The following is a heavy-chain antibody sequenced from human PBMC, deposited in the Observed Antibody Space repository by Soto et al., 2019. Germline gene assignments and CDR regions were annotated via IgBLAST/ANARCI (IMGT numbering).Heavy chain of an antibody. CDR2: ISYDGSNK. CDR3: AKDRSAAFDY. Sequence: GGSLRLSCAASGFTFSSYGMHWVRQAPGKGLEWVAVISYDGSNKYYADSVKGRFTIPRDNSKNTLYLQMNSLRAEDTAVYYCAKDRSAAFDYWGQGTLVTVSS. V-gene: IGHV3-30*18. J-gene: IGHJ4*02. CDR1: GFTFSSYG. D-gene: IGHD6-13*01.